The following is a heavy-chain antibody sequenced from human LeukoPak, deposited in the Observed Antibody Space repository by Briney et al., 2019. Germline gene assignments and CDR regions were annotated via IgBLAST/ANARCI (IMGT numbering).Heavy chain of an antibody. CDR3: AKVVSAYIYGYNYFDY. CDR2: MSGSGDST. Sequence: PGGSLRLSCVASGFTFSSYAMSWVRQAPGKGLEWVSVMSGSGDSTYYADSVKGRFTISRDNSKNTLYLQMNSLRAEDTAVYYCAKVVSAYIYGYNYFDYWSQGTLVTVSS. CDR1: GFTFSSYA. D-gene: IGHD5-18*01. J-gene: IGHJ4*02. V-gene: IGHV3-23*01.